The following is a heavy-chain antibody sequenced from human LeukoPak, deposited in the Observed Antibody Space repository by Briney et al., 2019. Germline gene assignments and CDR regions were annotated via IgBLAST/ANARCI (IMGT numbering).Heavy chain of an antibody. CDR1: GGSISSSSYY. Sequence: PSETLSLTCTVSGGSISSSSYYWGWIRQPPGKGLEWIGSIYYSGSTYYNPSLKSRVTISVDTSKNQFSLKLSSVTAADTAVYYCARGVGYCSGGSCYSVGGFDPWGQGILVTVSS. J-gene: IGHJ5*02. D-gene: IGHD2-15*01. CDR3: ARGVGYCSGGSCYSVGGFDP. V-gene: IGHV4-39*07. CDR2: IYYSGST.